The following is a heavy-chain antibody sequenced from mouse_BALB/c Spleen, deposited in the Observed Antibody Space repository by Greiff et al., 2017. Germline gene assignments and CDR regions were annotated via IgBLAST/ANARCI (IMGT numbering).Heavy chain of an antibody. CDR3: ARSGGSSPAWCAY. V-gene: IGHV14-1*02. CDR1: GFNIKDYY. D-gene: IGHD1-1*01. CDR2: IDPENGNT. J-gene: IGHJ3*01. Sequence: EVQLQQSGAELVRPGALVKLSCKASGFNIKDYYMHWVKQRPEQGLEWIGWIDPENGNTIYDPKFQGKASITADTSSNTAYLQLSSLPSEDTAVYYCARSGGSSPAWCAYWGQGTLVTVSA.